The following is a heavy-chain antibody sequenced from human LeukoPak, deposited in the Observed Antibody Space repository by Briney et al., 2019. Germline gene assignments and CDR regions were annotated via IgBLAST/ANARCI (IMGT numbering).Heavy chain of an antibody. V-gene: IGHV1-8*01. D-gene: IGHD2-15*01. CDR3: TRGAVSSSCSGGSCYTMDV. CDR1: GYTFTSYD. J-gene: IGHJ6*03. Sequence: GASVKVSCKASGYTFTSYDINWVRQATGQGLEWMGWMNPNSGNTGYAQKFQGRVTMTRDTSISTAYMELSSLRSEDTAVYYCTRGAVSSSCSGGSCYTMDVWAKGTTVTISS. CDR2: MNPNSGNT.